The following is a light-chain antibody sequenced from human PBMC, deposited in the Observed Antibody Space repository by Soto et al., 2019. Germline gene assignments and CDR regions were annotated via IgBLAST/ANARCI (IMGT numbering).Light chain of an antibody. CDR3: SAWDASLNGYV. J-gene: IGLJ1*01. CDR2: SNY. Sequence: QSVLTQPPSASGTPGQRVTISCSGSSSNIGSKTVNWYQQLPGTAPKLLIYSNYQRPSGVPDRFSGSKSGTSAPLDISGLQSEDEADYYCSAWDASLNGYVFGTGTKVTVL. CDR1: SSNIGSKT. V-gene: IGLV1-44*01.